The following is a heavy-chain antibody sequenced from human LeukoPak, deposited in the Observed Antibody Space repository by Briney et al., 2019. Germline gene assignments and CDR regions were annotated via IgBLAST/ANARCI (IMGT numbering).Heavy chain of an antibody. D-gene: IGHD1-1*01. J-gene: IGHJ5*02. CDR2: ISSTGSSI. V-gene: IGHV3-21*01. CDR1: GFTFSYYT. Sequence: GGSLRLSCAASGFTFSYYTMSWVRQAQGKGLEWVSSISSTGSSIYYADSVKGRFTISRDNAKNSLYLQMSRLRVEDTAVYYCARDDVAWNDVHWFDPWGQGTLVTVSS. CDR3: ARDDVAWNDVHWFDP.